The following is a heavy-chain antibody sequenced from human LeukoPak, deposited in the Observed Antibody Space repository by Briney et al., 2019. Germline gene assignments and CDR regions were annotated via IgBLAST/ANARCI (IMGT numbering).Heavy chain of an antibody. V-gene: IGHV3-23*01. CDR2: ISGSGGST. CDR3: AKGYKVTTYDVDVFDI. J-gene: IGHJ3*02. D-gene: IGHD4-17*01. Sequence: GGSLRLSCAASGFTFSSYAMSWVRQAPGKGLEWVSTISGSGGSTYYADSVKGRFTISRGNSKNTLYLQMNSLRAEDTAVYYCAKGYKVTTYDVDVFDIWGQGTMVTVSS. CDR1: GFTFSSYA.